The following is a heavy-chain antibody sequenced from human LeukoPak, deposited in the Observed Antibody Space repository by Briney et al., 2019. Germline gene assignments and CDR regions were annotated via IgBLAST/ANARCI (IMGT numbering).Heavy chain of an antibody. J-gene: IGHJ4*02. CDR3: ARRGEAMDPFDY. CDR1: GYSFTSFW. D-gene: IGHD5-18*01. Sequence: GESLKISCKGSGYSFTSFWIAWVRQMPGKGLEWMGIIYPGDSDTIYSPSFQGQVTISADKSINTAYLQWSSLKASDTAIYYCARRGEAMDPFDYWGQGTLVTVSS. CDR2: IYPGDSDT. V-gene: IGHV5-51*01.